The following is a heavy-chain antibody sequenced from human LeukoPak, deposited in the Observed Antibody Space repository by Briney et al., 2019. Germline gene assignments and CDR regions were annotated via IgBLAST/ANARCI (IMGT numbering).Heavy chain of an antibody. Sequence: GRSLRLSCAASGFTFSSYGMHWVRQAPGKGLEWVAVIWYDGSNKYYADSVKGRFTISRDNSKNTLYLQMNSLRAEDTAVYYCARAETVTNPSYYYYGMDVWGQGTTVTVSS. CDR3: ARAETVTNPSYYYYGMDV. CDR2: IWYDGSNK. CDR1: GFTFSSYG. D-gene: IGHD4-17*01. V-gene: IGHV3-33*01. J-gene: IGHJ6*02.